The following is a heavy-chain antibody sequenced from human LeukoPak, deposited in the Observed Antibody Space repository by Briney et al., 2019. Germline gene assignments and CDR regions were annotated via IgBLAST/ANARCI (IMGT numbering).Heavy chain of an antibody. J-gene: IGHJ6*03. CDR2: IYNSGIT. D-gene: IGHD6-13*01. V-gene: IGHV4-59*11. CDR3: ARDHLPAAAPGYYMDV. CDR1: GGSISNHF. Sequence: PSETLSLTCTVSGGSISNHFWSWIRQLPGKGLEWIGYIYNSGITNYNPSLKSRVTMSVDTSKNQFSLMLRSVSAADTAVYYCARDHLPAAAPGYYMDVWGKGTTVTVSS.